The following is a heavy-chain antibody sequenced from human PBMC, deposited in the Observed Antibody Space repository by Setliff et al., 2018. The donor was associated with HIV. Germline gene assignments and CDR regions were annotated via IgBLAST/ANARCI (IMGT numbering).Heavy chain of an antibody. Sequence: GGSLRLSCEGSGFTFSVYGMHWVRQAPGKGLEWVAVMSTDGGIKIYADSVQGRFTISRDNSKNTLFLQMNSLRVEDTAVYYCARDYLYYNLYNGSPVYGMDVWGQGTTVTAP. CDR3: ARDYLYYNLYNGSPVYGMDV. D-gene: IGHD3-3*01. J-gene: IGHJ6*02. CDR1: GFTFSVYG. CDR2: MSTDGGIK. V-gene: IGHV3-30*12.